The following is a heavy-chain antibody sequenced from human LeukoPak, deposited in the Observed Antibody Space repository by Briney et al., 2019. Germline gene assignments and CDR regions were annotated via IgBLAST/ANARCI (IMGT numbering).Heavy chain of an antibody. CDR2: ILPIGTA. CDR1: GYTFTSYG. CDR3: ARVGVSHGFDI. V-gene: IGHV1-69*13. J-gene: IGHJ3*02. D-gene: IGHD5/OR15-5a*01. Sequence: ASVKVSCKASGYTFTSYGISWVRQAPGQGLEWMGGILPIGTATYAQKFQDRVSITADESTSTAYMELSSLRFEDTAVFYCARVGVSHGFDIWGQGTMVAVSS.